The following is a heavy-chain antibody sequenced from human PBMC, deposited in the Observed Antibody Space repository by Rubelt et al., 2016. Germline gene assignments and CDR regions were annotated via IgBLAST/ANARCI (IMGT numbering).Heavy chain of an antibody. D-gene: IGHD4-17*01. CDR2: INPNNGNT. Sequence: QVQLVQSGAEVKKPGASVKVSCKASGYTFSSYGISWVRQAPGQGLEWMGWINPNNGNTNYAPKLQGRVTVTTDTSTSTASMELRGLRSDDTAVYYCARDGDDAQFDHYFYGMDVWGQGTTVSVSS. CDR3: ARDGDDAQFDHYFYGMDV. J-gene: IGHJ6*02. V-gene: IGHV1-18*01. CDR1: GYTFSSYG.